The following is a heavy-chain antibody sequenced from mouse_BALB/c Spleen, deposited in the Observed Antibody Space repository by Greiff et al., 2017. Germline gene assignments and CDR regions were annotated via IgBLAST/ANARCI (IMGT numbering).Heavy chain of an antibody. CDR1: GFNIKDYY. CDR2: IDPENGNT. D-gene: IGHD6-1*01. Sequence: VQLKQSGAELVRPGALVKLSCKASGFNIKDYYMHWVKQRPEQGLEWIGWIDPENGNTIYDPKFQGKASITADTSSNTAYLQLSSLTSEDTAVYYCARGADWGQGTTLTVSS. CDR3: ARGAD. V-gene: IGHV14-1*02. J-gene: IGHJ2*01.